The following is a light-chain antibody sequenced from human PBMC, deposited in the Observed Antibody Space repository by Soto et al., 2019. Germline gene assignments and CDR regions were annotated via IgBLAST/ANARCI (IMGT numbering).Light chain of an antibody. V-gene: IGKV3-20*01. CDR3: QQYDTSPPKYT. CDR1: QSVSSSY. Sequence: EIVLTQSPGTLSLSPGERATLSCRASQSVSSSYLAWYQQKPGQAPRLLIYGASSRATDIPDRFSGSGSGTDFTLTISRLEPEDFAVYYCQQYDTSPPKYTVGQGTKLEIK. J-gene: IGKJ2*01. CDR2: GAS.